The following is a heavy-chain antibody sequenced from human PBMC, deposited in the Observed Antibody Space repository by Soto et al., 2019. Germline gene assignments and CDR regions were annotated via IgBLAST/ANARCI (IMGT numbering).Heavy chain of an antibody. CDR1: GGSFTDYY. Sequence: QVQLQQWGAGLLKPSETLSLTCAVSGGSFTDYYWTWIRQPPGKGLEWIGEINHRGSSHYNPSLESRVTISVDTSNNQFSLKLSSVTAADTAVYYCARSTTWAFPGKVPIDIWGQGTLVTVSS. D-gene: IGHD1-1*01. CDR2: INHRGSS. V-gene: IGHV4-34*02. J-gene: IGHJ4*02. CDR3: ARSTTWAFPGKVPIDI.